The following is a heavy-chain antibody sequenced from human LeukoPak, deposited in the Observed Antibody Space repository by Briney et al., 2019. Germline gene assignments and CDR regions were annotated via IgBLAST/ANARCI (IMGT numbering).Heavy chain of an antibody. D-gene: IGHD3-10*01. CDR2: IYYSGST. Sequence: PSETLSLTCTVSGGSISSSNYYWGWIRQPPGKGLEWIGTIYYSGSTYYNPSLKSRVTMSVDTSKNQFSLKLSSATAADTAVYYCARGLYYYGSGRSLDYWGQGTLVTVSS. J-gene: IGHJ4*02. CDR1: GGSISSSNYY. V-gene: IGHV4-39*07. CDR3: ARGLYYYGSGRSLDY.